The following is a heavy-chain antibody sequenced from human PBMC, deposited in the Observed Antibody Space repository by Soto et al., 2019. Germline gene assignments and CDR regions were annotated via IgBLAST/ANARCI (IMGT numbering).Heavy chain of an antibody. CDR2: SVPGSGNT. CDR1: GFTFTKSA. V-gene: IGHV1-58*01. CDR3: AADLAPYYDYVWRRYRYAFDI. J-gene: IGHJ3*02. Sequence: QMQLVQSGPEVKKPGTSVKVSCKASGFTFTKSAVQWVRQARGQGLEWIGWSVPGSGNTNYAQKFQERVTITRDMPTTTTYMELSSLSSEDTAVYYCAADLAPYYDYVWRRYRYAFDIWGQGTMVTVSS. D-gene: IGHD3-16*02.